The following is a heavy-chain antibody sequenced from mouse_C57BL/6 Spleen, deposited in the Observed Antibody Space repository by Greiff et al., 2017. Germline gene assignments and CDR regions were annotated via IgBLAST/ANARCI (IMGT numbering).Heavy chain of an antibody. Sequence: EVKLVESGGGLVKPGGSLKLSCAASGFTFSSYAMSWVRQTPEKRLEWVATISDGGSYTYYPDNVKGRFTISRDNAKNNLYLQMSHLKSEDTAMYYCAAGSYYDYAWFAYWGQGTLVTVSA. CDR2: ISDGGSYT. CDR1: GFTFSSYA. V-gene: IGHV5-4*03. D-gene: IGHD2-4*01. CDR3: AAGSYYDYAWFAY. J-gene: IGHJ3*01.